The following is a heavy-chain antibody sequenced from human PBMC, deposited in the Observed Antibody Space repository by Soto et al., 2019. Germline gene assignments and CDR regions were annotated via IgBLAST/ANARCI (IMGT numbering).Heavy chain of an antibody. CDR2: VYYRGRS. J-gene: IGHJ4*01. CDR1: GGSVTNSSYY. V-gene: IGHV4-39*01. CDR3: VSQRTTVPTQAYFDY. D-gene: IGHD4-17*01. Sequence: ASETLSLTCTVSGGSVTNSSYYWGWIRQSPGKGLEWIGSVYYRGRSYSKSSVKSRVTISVDTSKNRFSLSVNSVTASDTAVYFCVSQRTTVPTQAYFDYWGPGALVTVSS.